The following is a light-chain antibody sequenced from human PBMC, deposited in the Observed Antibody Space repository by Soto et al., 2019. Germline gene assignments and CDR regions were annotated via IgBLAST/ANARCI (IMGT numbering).Light chain of an antibody. CDR3: SSYTRSSTLYVV. CDR2: DVS. CDR1: SSDVGGYNY. J-gene: IGLJ2*01. V-gene: IGLV2-14*01. Sequence: QSALTQPASVSGSPGQSITISCTGTSSDVGGYNYVSWYQQHPGKAPKLMIYDVSNRPSGVSIRFSGSKSGNTASLTISGLQAEDEADYYCSSYTRSSTLYVVFGGGTKLT.